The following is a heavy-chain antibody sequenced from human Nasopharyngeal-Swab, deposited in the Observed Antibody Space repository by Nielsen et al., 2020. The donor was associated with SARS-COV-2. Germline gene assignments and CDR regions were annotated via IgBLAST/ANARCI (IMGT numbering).Heavy chain of an antibody. CDR1: GYTFTSYW. Sequence: GESLKISCKGSGYTFTSYWINWVRQMPGRGLEWMGSIAPSDPTTAYNPSFQGHVTISVDKSISTAFLQWNSLKASDSAMYYCARHSDVMGSVYWGQGTPVTVTS. CDR3: ARHSDVMGSVY. J-gene: IGHJ4*02. V-gene: IGHV5-10-1*01. D-gene: IGHD3-16*01. CDR2: IAPSDPTT.